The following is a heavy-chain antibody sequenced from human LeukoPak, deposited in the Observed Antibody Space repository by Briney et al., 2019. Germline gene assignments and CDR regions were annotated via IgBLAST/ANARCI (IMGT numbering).Heavy chain of an antibody. Sequence: PSETLSLTCTVSGGSISSGSYYWSWIRQPAGKGLEWIGRIYTSGSTNYNPSLKSRVTISVDTPKNQFSLKLSSVTAADTAVYYCARDQVVGATTHWFDPWGQGTLVTVSS. D-gene: IGHD1-26*01. V-gene: IGHV4-61*02. J-gene: IGHJ5*02. CDR2: IYTSGST. CDR1: GGSISSGSYY. CDR3: ARDQVVGATTHWFDP.